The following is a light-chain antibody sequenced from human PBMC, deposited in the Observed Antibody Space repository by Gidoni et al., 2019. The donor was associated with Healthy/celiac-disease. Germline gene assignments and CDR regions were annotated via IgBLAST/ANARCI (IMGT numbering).Light chain of an antibody. J-gene: IGLJ1*01. V-gene: IGLV2-14*01. Sequence: QSALTQPASVSGSPGQSITISCTGTSSDVGGYNYVSWYQQPPGKAPKLMIYEVSNRPSGVSNRFSGSKSGNTASLTISGLQAEDEADYYCSSYTSSITHVFGPGTKVTVL. CDR1: SSDVGGYNY. CDR3: SSYTSSITHV. CDR2: EVS.